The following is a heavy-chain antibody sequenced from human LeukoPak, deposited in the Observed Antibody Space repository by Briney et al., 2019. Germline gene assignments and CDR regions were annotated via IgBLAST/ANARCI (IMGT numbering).Heavy chain of an antibody. CDR2: ISYSGGTT. CDR1: GFTFSNNA. V-gene: IGHV3-23*01. D-gene: IGHD3-10*01. CDR3: AKDGVYGSGCCYYFDS. Sequence: PGGSLRLSCAASGFTFSNNAMSWVRQAPGKGLEWVSAISYSGGTTYYADSVKGRFTISRDNSKNTLYLQMNSLRAEDTAIYYCAKDGVYGSGCCYYFDSWRQGTLVTVSS. J-gene: IGHJ4*02.